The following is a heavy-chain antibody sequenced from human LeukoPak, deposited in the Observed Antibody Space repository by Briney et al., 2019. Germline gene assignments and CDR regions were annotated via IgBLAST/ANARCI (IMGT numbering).Heavy chain of an antibody. Sequence: SETLSLTCTVSGGSISSGGYYWSWIRQHPGKGLEWIGYIYYSGSTYYNPSLKSRVTISVDTSKNQFSLKLSSVTAADTAVYYCARAPRKQLPTYGMDVWGQGTTVTVSS. V-gene: IGHV4-31*03. CDR2: IYYSGST. J-gene: IGHJ6*02. CDR3: ARAPRKQLPTYGMDV. D-gene: IGHD6-13*01. CDR1: GGSISSGGYY.